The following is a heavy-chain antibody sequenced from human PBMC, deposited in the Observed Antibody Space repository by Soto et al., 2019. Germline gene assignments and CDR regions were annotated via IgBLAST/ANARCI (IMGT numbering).Heavy chain of an antibody. Sequence: QVQLVQSGAEEKKPGASVKVSCKASGYIFTNYAMHWVRQAPGQRLEWMGWIHADSGNTKYPQKFQGRVTITRDTSAGTAYMELSSLRSDDTAIYYWARGIPSADYHYYGMDVWGQGTTVTVSS. V-gene: IGHV1-3*05. CDR2: IHADSGNT. CDR1: GYIFTNYA. D-gene: IGHD6-13*01. J-gene: IGHJ6*02. CDR3: ARGIPSADYHYYGMDV.